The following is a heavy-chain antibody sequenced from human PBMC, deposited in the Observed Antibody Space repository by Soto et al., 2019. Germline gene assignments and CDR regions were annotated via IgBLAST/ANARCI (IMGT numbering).Heavy chain of an antibody. CDR2: ISYDGTTK. CDR1: GFTFSTHA. Sequence: QEQVVESGGGVVQPGRSLRLSCAASGFTFSTHAMHWVRQAPGRGLEWVAIISYDGTTKDYADSVKGRFTISRDNSKNAVYLQMNTLRPADTALYYCARDWRTAGTTGWFDPWGQGTLVTVSS. D-gene: IGHD6-13*01. V-gene: IGHV3-30-3*01. CDR3: ARDWRTAGTTGWFDP. J-gene: IGHJ5*02.